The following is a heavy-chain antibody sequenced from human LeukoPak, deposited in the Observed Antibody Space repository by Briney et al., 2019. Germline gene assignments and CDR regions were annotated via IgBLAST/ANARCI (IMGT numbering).Heavy chain of an antibody. J-gene: IGHJ4*02. CDR1: GGSVSSGSYC. CDR2: IYYSGGT. V-gene: IGHV4-61*01. Sequence: SETLSLTCTVSGGSVSSGSYCWSWIRQPPGKGLEWIGYIYYSGGTNYNPSLKSRVTISADTSKNQFSLKLSSVTAADTAVYYCARDGDYWGQGTLVTVSS. CDR3: ARDGDY.